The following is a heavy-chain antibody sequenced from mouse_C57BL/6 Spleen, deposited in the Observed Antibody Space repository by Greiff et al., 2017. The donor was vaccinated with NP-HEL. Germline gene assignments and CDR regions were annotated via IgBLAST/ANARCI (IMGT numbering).Heavy chain of an antibody. V-gene: IGHV1-80*01. CDR2: IYPGDGDT. Sequence: QVHVKQSGAELVKPGASVKISCKASGYAFSSYWMNWVKQRPGKGLEWIGQIYPGDGDTNYNGKFKGKATLTADKSSSTAYMQLSSLTSEDSAVYFCARFDYYGSSYEDYWGQGTTLTVSS. CDR1: GYAFSSYW. CDR3: ARFDYYGSSYEDY. D-gene: IGHD1-1*01. J-gene: IGHJ2*01.